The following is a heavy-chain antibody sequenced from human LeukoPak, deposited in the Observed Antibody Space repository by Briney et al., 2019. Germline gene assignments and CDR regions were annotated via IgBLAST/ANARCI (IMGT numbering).Heavy chain of an antibody. CDR2: IKQDGSEK. CDR3: ARDLGTDILTGYSYYFDY. D-gene: IGHD3-9*01. Sequence: GGSLRLSCAASGFTFSSYWMSWVRQAPGKGLEWVANIKQDGSEKYYVDSVKGRFTISRDNAKNSLYLQMNSLRAEDTAVYYCARDLGTDILTGYSYYFDYWGQGTLVTVSS. J-gene: IGHJ4*02. CDR1: GFTFSSYW. V-gene: IGHV3-7*03.